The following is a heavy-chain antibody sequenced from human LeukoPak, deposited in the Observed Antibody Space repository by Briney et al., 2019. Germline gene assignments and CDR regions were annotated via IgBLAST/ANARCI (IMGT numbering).Heavy chain of an antibody. V-gene: IGHV3-43*01. D-gene: IGHD4-11*01. CDR2: INWAGATT. CDR3: AKDMGMTTITGGFDF. CDR1: GFTFDDYA. J-gene: IGHJ4*02. Sequence: QPGGSLRLSCAASGFTFDDYAMHWVRQAPGKGLEWVSLINWAGATTYSADSVKGRFTISRDNSKNSLYLQMNSLRTEDTALYYCAKDMGMTTITGGFDFWGQGTLVTVSS.